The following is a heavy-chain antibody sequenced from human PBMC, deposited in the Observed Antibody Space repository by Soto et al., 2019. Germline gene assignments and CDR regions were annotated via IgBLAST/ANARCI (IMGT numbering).Heavy chain of an antibody. D-gene: IGHD4-4*01. Sequence: ASVKVSCKASGYTFTSYYMHWVRQAPGQGLEWMGIINPSGGSTSYAQKFQGRVTMTRDTSTSTVYMELSSLRSEDTAVYYCARGGTVGYYYYGMDVWGQGTTVTVSS. V-gene: IGHV1-46*01. CDR3: ARGGTVGYYYYGMDV. CDR2: INPSGGST. CDR1: GYTFTSYY. J-gene: IGHJ6*02.